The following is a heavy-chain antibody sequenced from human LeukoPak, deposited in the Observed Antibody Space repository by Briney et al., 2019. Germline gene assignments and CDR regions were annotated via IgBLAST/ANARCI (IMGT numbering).Heavy chain of an antibody. Sequence: PSETLSLTCTGSGGSISSGSYYWRGLRQPAGKGLEWIGRIYTSGSTNYNPSLKSRVTISVDTSKNQFSLKLSSVTAADTAVYYCARRGLNNWFDPWGQGTLVTVSS. CDR3: ARRGLNNWFDP. V-gene: IGHV4-61*02. CDR1: GGSISSGSYY. CDR2: IYTSGST. J-gene: IGHJ5*02.